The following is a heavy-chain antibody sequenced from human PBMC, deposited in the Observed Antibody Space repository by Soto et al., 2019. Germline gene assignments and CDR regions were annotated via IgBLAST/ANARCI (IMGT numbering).Heavy chain of an antibody. CDR3: ARDGGRLRPTLGYYMDV. V-gene: IGHV3-11*01. D-gene: IGHD3-10*01. Sequence: GGSLRLSCAASGFTFSDYYMSWIRQAPGKGLEWVAYISSRGSAIYYEDSVKGRFTISRDNAKNSLYLQMNSLRAEDTAVYYCARDGGRLRPTLGYYMDVWGKGTTVTVSS. J-gene: IGHJ6*03. CDR1: GFTFSDYY. CDR2: ISSRGSAI.